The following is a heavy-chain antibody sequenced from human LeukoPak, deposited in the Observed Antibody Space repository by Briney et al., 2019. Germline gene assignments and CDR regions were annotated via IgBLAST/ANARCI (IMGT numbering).Heavy chain of an antibody. CDR3: ARKDPGYSGYSDFDY. Sequence: PSETLSLTCTVSGYSISSGYYWGWIRQPPGQGLEWIGSIYHSGSTFDNPSLKSRVTISVDTSKNQFSLKLSSVTAADTAVYYCARKDPGYSGYSDFDYWGQGTLVTVSS. D-gene: IGHD5-12*01. CDR2: IYHSGST. V-gene: IGHV4-38-2*02. CDR1: GYSISSGYY. J-gene: IGHJ4*02.